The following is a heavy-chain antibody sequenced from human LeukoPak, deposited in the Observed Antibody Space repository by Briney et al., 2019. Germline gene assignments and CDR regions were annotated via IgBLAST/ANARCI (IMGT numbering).Heavy chain of an antibody. Sequence: GGSLRLSCAASGFTFSRYSMNWVRQAPGKGLEWVSYISRSGSTIYYADSVKGRSTISRDNAKNSLYLQMNSLRDEDTAVYYCARDTEHLYFVFDYWGQGTLVTVSS. D-gene: IGHD2-2*02. J-gene: IGHJ4*02. CDR3: ARDTEHLYFVFDY. CDR2: ISRSGSTI. CDR1: GFTFSRYS. V-gene: IGHV3-48*02.